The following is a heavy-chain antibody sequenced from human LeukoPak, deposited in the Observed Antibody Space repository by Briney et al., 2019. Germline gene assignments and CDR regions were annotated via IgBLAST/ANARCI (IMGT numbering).Heavy chain of an antibody. V-gene: IGHV3-7*01. CDR1: GFTFSSYW. Sequence: AGGSLRLSCAASGFTFSSYWMSWVRQAPGKGLEWVANIKQDGSEKYYVDSVKGRFTISRDNAKNSLYLQMNSLRAEDTAVYYCARVQLLYYDSSGYYFGGQGTLVTVSS. CDR2: IKQDGSEK. D-gene: IGHD3-22*01. J-gene: IGHJ4*02. CDR3: ARVQLLYYDSSGYYF.